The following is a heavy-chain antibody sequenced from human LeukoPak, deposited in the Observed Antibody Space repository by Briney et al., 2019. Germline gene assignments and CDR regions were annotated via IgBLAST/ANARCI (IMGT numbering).Heavy chain of an antibody. J-gene: IGHJ5*02. V-gene: IGHV4-59*01. CDR1: GGSISSYY. CDR2: IYYSGST. Sequence: SETLSLTCTVSGGSISSYYWSWIRQPPGKGLEWIGYIYYSGSTNYNPSLKSRVTISVDTSKNQFSLKLSSVTAADTAVYYCARATMVRGVPQFDPWGQGTLVTVSS. D-gene: IGHD3-10*01. CDR3: ARATMVRGVPQFDP.